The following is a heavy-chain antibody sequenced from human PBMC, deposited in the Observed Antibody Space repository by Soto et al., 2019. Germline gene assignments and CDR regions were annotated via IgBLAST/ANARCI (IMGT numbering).Heavy chain of an antibody. CDR1: GFTFSSYA. D-gene: IGHD1-1*01. V-gene: IGHV3-23*01. Sequence: EVQLLESGGGLVQPGGSLRLSCAASGFTFSSYAMSWVRQAPGKGLEWVSTISGSGSMTYYADSVKGRFTISRDNSKNTLDLQMNSLRAEDTAVYYCAKAPLGYKGYFYLWGRGTLVTVSS. CDR2: ISGSGSMT. J-gene: IGHJ2*01. CDR3: AKAPLGYKGYFYL.